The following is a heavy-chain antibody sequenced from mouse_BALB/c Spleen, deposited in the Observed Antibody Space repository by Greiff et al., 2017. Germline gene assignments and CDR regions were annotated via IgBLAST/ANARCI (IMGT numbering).Heavy chain of an antibody. D-gene: IGHD1-1*01. V-gene: IGHV5-4*02. J-gene: IGHJ4*01. CDR2: ISDGGSYT. CDR3: ASEIYYYGSSSHYYAMDY. CDR1: GFTFSDYY. Sequence: VQLKESGGGLVKPGGSLKLSCAASGFTFSDYYMYWVRQTPEKRLEWVATISDGGSYTYYPDSVKGRFTISRDNAKNNLYLQMSSLKSEDTAMYYCASEIYYYGSSSHYYAMDYWGQGTSVTVSS.